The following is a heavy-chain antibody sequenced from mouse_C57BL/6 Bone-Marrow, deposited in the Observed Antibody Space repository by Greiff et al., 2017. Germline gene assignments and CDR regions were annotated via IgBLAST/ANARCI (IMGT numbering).Heavy chain of an antibody. V-gene: IGHV1-72*01. Sequence: QVQLQQSGAELVKPGASVKLSCKASGYTFTSYWMHWVKQRPGRGPEWIGRIDSNSGGTKYNEKFKSKATLTVDKPSSTAYMQLSSLTSEDSAVYYCARQVLRGGYFDVWGTGTTVTVSS. CDR3: ARQVLRGGYFDV. J-gene: IGHJ1*03. CDR2: IDSNSGGT. CDR1: GYTFTSYW. D-gene: IGHD1-1*01.